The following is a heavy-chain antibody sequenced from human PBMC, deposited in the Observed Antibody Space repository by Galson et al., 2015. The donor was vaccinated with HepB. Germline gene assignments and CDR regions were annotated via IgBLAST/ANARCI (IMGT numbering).Heavy chain of an antibody. J-gene: IGHJ4*02. D-gene: IGHD3-10*01. V-gene: IGHV1-69*13. CDR1: GGTFSSYA. CDR2: IIPIFGTA. Sequence: SVKVSCKASGGTFSSYAISWVRQAPGQGLEWMGGIIPIFGTANYAQKFQGRVTITADESTSTAYMELSSLKASDTAMYYCARFTLGSSSDYWGQGTLVTVSS. CDR3: ARFTLGSSSDY.